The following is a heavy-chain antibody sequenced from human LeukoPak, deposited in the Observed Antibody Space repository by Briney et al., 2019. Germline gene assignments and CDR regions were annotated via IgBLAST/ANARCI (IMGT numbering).Heavy chain of an antibody. Sequence: AGGSLRLSCAASGFTFSSYGMHWVRQAPGKGLQWVAVMWFDGSNKYYADSVKGRFTISRDNSKNTLYLQMNSLRAEDTAVYYCAKGAPYGSGSYPDYWGQGTLVTVSS. CDR3: AKGAPYGSGSYPDY. V-gene: IGHV3-33*06. CDR2: MWFDGSNK. J-gene: IGHJ4*02. CDR1: GFTFSSYG. D-gene: IGHD3-10*01.